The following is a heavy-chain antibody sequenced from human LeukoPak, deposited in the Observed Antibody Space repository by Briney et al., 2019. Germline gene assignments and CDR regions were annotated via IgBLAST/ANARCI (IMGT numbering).Heavy chain of an antibody. CDR3: ARGNSSGWYHPFDY. CDR2: ISYDGSNK. Sequence: GGSLRLSCAASGFTFSSYAMHWVRQAPGKGLEWVAVISYDGSNKYYADSVKGRFTISRDNSKNTLYLQMNSLRAEDTAVYYCARGNSSGWYHPFDYWGQGTLVTVSS. CDR1: GFTFSSYA. V-gene: IGHV3-30*04. D-gene: IGHD6-19*01. J-gene: IGHJ4*02.